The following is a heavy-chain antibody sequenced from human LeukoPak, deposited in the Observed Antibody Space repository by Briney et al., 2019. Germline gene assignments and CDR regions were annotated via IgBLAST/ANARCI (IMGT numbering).Heavy chain of an antibody. CDR1: GGSFSGYY. CDR2: INHSGST. D-gene: IGHD6-13*01. J-gene: IGHJ4*02. Sequence: PSETLSLTCAVYGGSFSGYYWSWIRQPPGKGLEWIGEINHSGSTNYNPSLKSRVTISVDTSKNQFSLKPSSVTAADTAVYYCARVIAAAAEYYFDYWGQGTLVTVSS. V-gene: IGHV4-34*01. CDR3: ARVIAAAAEYYFDY.